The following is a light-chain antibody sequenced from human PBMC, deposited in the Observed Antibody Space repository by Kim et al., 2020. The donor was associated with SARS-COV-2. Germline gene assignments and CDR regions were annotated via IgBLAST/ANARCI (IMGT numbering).Light chain of an antibody. CDR1: SLRSYY. Sequence: SYELTQDPAVSVALGQTVRITCQGNSLRSYYASWYQQKPGQAPINVIFGDNNRPSGIPDRFSGSRSGNTASLTISGAQAGDEADYYCHSRDSSLNRLFGG. CDR2: GDN. CDR3: HSRDSSLNRL. V-gene: IGLV3-19*01. J-gene: IGLJ3*02.